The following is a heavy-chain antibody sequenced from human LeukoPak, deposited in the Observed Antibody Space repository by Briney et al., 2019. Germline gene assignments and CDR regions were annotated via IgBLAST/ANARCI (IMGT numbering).Heavy chain of an antibody. CDR2: IYSGGST. CDR3: ARDLGYSYGYVTV. V-gene: IGHV3-53*01. Sequence: PGGSLRLSCAASGFTVSSNYMSWVGQAPGKGLEWVSVIYSGGSTYYADSVKGRFTISRDNSKNTLYLQMNSLRAEDTAVYYCARDLGYSYGYVTVWGQGTLVTVSS. J-gene: IGHJ4*02. D-gene: IGHD5-18*01. CDR1: GFTVSSNY.